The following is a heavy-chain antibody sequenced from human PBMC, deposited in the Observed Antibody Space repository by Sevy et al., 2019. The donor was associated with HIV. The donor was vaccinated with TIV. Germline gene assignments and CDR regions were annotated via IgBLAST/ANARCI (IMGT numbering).Heavy chain of an antibody. CDR2: IKSKTDGGTT. CDR3: TTDGGGYNYGYSFDY. V-gene: IGHV3-15*07. D-gene: IGHD5-18*01. Sequence: GGALRLSCAASGFTFSNAWMNWVRQAPGKGLEWVGRIKSKTDGGTTDYAEPVKGRFTISREDSKNTLYLQMNSLKTEDTAVYYCTTDGGGYNYGYSFDYWGQGTLVTVSS. J-gene: IGHJ4*02. CDR1: GFTFSNAW.